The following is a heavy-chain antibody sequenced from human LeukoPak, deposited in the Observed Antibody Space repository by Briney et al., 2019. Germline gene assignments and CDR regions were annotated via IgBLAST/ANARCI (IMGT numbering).Heavy chain of an antibody. CDR2: ISGSGGST. J-gene: IGHJ4*02. V-gene: IGHV3-23*01. CDR1: GFTFSSYA. D-gene: IGHD2-15*01. Sequence: PGGSLRLSCAASGFTFSSYAMSWVRQAPGKGLEWVSAISGSGGSTYYADSVKGRFTISRDNSKNTLYLQMNSLRAEDTAVYYCAKDRILGLVVVVAANDYWGQGTLVTVSS. CDR3: AKDRILGLVVVVAANDY.